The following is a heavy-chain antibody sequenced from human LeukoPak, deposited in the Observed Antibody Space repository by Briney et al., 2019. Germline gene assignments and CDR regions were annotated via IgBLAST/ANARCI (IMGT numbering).Heavy chain of an antibody. D-gene: IGHD3/OR15-3a*01. CDR2: IISSSSYI. V-gene: IGHV3-21*01. CDR3: ARELDYDGPNGVDY. J-gene: IGHJ4*02. CDR1: GFTFSSYS. Sequence: GGSLRLSCAASGFTFSSYSMNWVRQAPGKGLEWVSSIISSSSYIYYADSVKGRFTISRYNTKNSLYLQMNSLRAEDTAVYYCARELDYDGPNGVDYWGQGTLVTVSS.